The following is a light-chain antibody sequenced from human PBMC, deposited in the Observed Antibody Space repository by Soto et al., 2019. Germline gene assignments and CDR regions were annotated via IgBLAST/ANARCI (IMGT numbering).Light chain of an antibody. CDR1: QTVSRW. V-gene: IGKV1-5*03. CDR3: QKFHSFPIN. Sequence: DIQMTPSPSTLSASVLYRVTITCRASQTVSRWLAWYQQKPGKAPQLLIEKASTLESGVPSRFSGSGSGTDFTLTINSLQPEDYATYYCQKFHSFPINFGQGTRLEN. J-gene: IGKJ5*01. CDR2: KAS.